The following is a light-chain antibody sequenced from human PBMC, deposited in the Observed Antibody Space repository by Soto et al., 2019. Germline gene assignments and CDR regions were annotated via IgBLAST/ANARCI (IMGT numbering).Light chain of an antibody. CDR2: EVS. CDR3: SSYGSTSSRYV. V-gene: IGLV2-14*01. J-gene: IGLJ1*01. CDR1: SSDVGGYNY. Sequence: QSALTQPASVSGSPGQSITISCTGNSSDVGGYNYVSWYQPHTGKAPKLMIYEVSNRPSGVSNRFSGSKSGNTASLTISGLQAEDEADYFCSSYGSTSSRYVFGTGTKLTVL.